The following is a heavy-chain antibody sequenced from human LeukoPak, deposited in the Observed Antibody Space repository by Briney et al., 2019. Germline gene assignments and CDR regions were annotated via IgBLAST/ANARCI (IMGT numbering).Heavy chain of an antibody. V-gene: IGHV1-46*01. J-gene: IGHJ5*02. CDR3: ARVRRASSGWYRWFDP. CDR2: INPSGGST. D-gene: IGHD6-19*01. CDR1: GYTFTSYF. Sequence: ASVKVSCKASGYTFTSYFMHWVRQAPGQGLDWMGIINPSGGSTSYAQKFQGRVTITADESTSTAYMELSSLRSEDTAVYYCARVRRASSGWYRWFDPWGQGTLVTVSS.